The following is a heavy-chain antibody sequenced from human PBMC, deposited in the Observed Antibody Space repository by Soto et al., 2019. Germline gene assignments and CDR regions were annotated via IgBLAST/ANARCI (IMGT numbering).Heavy chain of an antibody. D-gene: IGHD6-19*01. CDR2: IYRSGVT. V-gene: IGHV4-30-2*01. CDR1: GYSLGSATSS. Sequence: LSLPCTVSGYSLGSATSSWSWIRQPPGKGLEWVGFIYRSGVTSYNPSLDSRGTISLDRSTNQCSLKLTSVTAADTAVYFCAGMPYTSGLGFDPWGPGTLV. CDR3: AGMPYTSGLGFDP. J-gene: IGHJ5*02.